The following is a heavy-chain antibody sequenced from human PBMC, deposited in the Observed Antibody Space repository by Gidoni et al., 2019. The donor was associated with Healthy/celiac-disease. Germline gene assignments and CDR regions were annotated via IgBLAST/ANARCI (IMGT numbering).Heavy chain of an antibody. J-gene: IGHJ6*02. CDR2: IDWDDDK. D-gene: IGHD4-17*01. CDR3: ARILYGDSYYYYGMDV. CDR1: GFSPSTSGMC. V-gene: IGHV2-70*15. Sequence: QVTLRESGPALVKPTQTLTLTCTFSGFSPSTSGMCVSWIRQPPGKALEWLARIDWDDDKYYSTSLKTRLTISKDTSKNQVVLTMTNMDPVDTATYYCARILYGDSYYYYGMDVWGQGTTVTVSS.